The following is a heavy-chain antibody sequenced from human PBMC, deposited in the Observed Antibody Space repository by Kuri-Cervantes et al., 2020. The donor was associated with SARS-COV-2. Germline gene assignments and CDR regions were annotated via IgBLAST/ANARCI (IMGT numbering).Heavy chain of an antibody. CDR2: ISRASKYI. CDR1: GFSIFSYS. CDR3: ARDPKNSGYDQNYYYYGMDV. V-gene: IGHV3-21*01. J-gene: IGHJ6*02. Sequence: GGSLRLSCEASGFSIFSYSMNWVRQSPGKGLEWVASISRASKYINYAESVKGRFTISRDNARDSLFLQMNSLSGEDTAVYYCARDPKNSGYDQNYYYYGMDVWGQGTTVTVSS. D-gene: IGHD5-12*01.